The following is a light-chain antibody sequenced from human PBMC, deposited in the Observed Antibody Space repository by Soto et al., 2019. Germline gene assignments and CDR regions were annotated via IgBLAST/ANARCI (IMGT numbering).Light chain of an antibody. J-gene: IGLJ2*01. CDR2: LEGSGSY. CDR1: SGHSSYI. Sequence: QAVVTQSSSASASLGSSVKLTCTLSSGHSSYIIAWHQQQSWKAPRYLMKLEGSGSYNKGSGVPDRFSGSSSGADRYLTISNLQSEDEADYYCETWDSNTRVFGGGTKVTVL. V-gene: IGLV4-60*03. CDR3: ETWDSNTRV.